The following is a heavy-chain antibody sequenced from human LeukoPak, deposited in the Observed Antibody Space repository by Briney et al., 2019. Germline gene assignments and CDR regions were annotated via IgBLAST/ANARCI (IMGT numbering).Heavy chain of an antibody. Sequence: GGSLRLSCEASGFTFSSYRMNWVRQGPGKGLEWVSSISSSSTYIYYADSVKGRFTISRDNAKNSLYLQMNSLRAEDTAVYYCARDSAYYDPFDIWGQGTRVTVSS. CDR2: ISSSSTYI. CDR1: GFTFSSYR. V-gene: IGHV3-21*01. J-gene: IGHJ3*02. D-gene: IGHD2-8*01. CDR3: ARDSAYYDPFDI.